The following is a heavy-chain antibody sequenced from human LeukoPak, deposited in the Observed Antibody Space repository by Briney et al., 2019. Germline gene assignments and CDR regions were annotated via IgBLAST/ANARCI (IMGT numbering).Heavy chain of an antibody. J-gene: IGHJ6*03. CDR2: IYYSGST. V-gene: IGHV4-39*01. Sequence: SETLSLTCTVSGGSISSSSYYWGWIRQPPGKGLEWIGSIYYSGSTYYNPSLKSRVTISVDTSKNQFSLKLSSVTAADTAVYYCARRSLYYYDSSGYPLYYYYMDVWGKGTTVTTSS. D-gene: IGHD3-22*01. CDR3: ARRSLYYYDSSGYPLYYYYMDV. CDR1: GGSISSSSYY.